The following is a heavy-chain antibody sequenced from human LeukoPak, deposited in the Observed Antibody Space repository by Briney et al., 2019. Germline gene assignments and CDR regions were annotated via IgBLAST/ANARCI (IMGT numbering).Heavy chain of an antibody. CDR3: ARSIVGATSYFDY. D-gene: IGHD1-26*01. J-gene: IGHJ4*02. V-gene: IGHV6-1*01. CDR1: GDSVSSNSVA. Sequence: SQTLSLTCAISGDSVSSNSVAWNWIRQSPSRGLEWLGRTYYRSKWYNDFAVSVKSRITINPDTSKSQFSLQLNSVTPEDTAVYYCARSIVGATSYFDYWGQGTLVTVSS. CDR2: TYYRSKWYN.